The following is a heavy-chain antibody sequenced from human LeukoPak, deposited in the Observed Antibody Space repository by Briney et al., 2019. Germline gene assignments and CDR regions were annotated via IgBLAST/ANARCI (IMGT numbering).Heavy chain of an antibody. D-gene: IGHD2-2*01. Sequence: PSETLSLTCAVSGGSISSGGYSWSWIRQPPGKGLEWIGYIYHSGSTYYNPSLKSRVTISVDRSKNQFSLKLSSVTAADTAVYYCARRVDYCSSTSCSNYFDYWGQGTLVTVSS. CDR1: GGSISSGGYS. CDR3: ARRVDYCSSTSCSNYFDY. CDR2: IYHSGST. J-gene: IGHJ4*02. V-gene: IGHV4-30-2*01.